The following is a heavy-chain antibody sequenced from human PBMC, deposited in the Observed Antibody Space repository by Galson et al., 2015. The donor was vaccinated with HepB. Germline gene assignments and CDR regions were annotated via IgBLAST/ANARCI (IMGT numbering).Heavy chain of an antibody. Sequence: SLRLSCAASGFTFSTYSMNWVRQAPGKGLEWVSSISSSSSYIYYADSVKGRFTISRDNAKNSLYLQMNGLRAEDTAVYYCARDFRRPRDTWIQLWVLYGVDVWGQGTTVTVSS. CDR3: ARDFRRPRDTWIQLWVLYGVDV. CDR1: GFTFSTYS. CDR2: ISSSSSYI. D-gene: IGHD5-18*01. J-gene: IGHJ6*02. V-gene: IGHV3-21*01.